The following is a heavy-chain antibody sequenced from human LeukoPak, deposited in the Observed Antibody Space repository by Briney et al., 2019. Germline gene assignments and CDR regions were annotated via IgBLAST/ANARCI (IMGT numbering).Heavy chain of an antibody. CDR1: GVSISSYY. CDR2: IYYNGST. V-gene: IGHV4-59*01. Sequence: PSETLSLTCTVSGVSISSYYWSWIRQPPGKGLEWIGYIYYNGSTNYTPSLKSRVTISLDTSKNQFSLKLRSVTAADTAMYYCARAVVLYYDGSGYSTRFDYWGQGTLVTVSS. J-gene: IGHJ4*02. D-gene: IGHD3-22*01. CDR3: ARAVVLYYDGSGYSTRFDY.